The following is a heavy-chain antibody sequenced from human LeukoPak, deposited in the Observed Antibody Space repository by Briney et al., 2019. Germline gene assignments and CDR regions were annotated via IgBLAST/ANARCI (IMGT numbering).Heavy chain of an antibody. V-gene: IGHV1-46*01. CDR1: GYTFTSYY. CDR2: INPSGGST. CDR3: AATLTVTTGSTYYGMDV. J-gene: IGHJ6*02. Sequence: GASVKVSCKASGYTFTSYYMHWVRQAPGQGLEWMGIINPSGGSTSYAQKFQGRVTITRDMSTSTAYMELSSLRSEDTAVYYCAATLTVTTGSTYYGMDVWGQGTTVTVSS. D-gene: IGHD4-17*01.